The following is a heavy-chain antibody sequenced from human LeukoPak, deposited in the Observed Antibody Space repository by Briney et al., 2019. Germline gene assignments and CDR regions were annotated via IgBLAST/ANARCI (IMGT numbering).Heavy chain of an antibody. D-gene: IGHD4-17*01. CDR1: GFTFDDYA. CDR3: AKGLTTVTAGVFDY. J-gene: IGHJ4*02. Sequence: SLRLSCAASGFTFDDYAMHWVRQAPGKGLEWVSGISWNSGSIGYADSVKGRFTISRDNAKNSLYLQMNSLRAEDTALYYCAKGLTTVTAGVFDYWGQGTLVTVSS. CDR2: ISWNSGSI. V-gene: IGHV3-9*01.